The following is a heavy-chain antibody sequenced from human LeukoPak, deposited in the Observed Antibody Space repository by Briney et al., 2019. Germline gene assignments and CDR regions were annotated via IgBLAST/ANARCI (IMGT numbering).Heavy chain of an antibody. V-gene: IGHV3-23*01. Sequence: GGSLRLSCAASGFTFSSYAMTWVRQAPGKGLEWVSSISGSGDYTNYAGSVKGRFTISRDNSKNTLYLQMNSLRAEDTAVYYCARDNPPVGTYMDVWGKGTTVTVSS. CDR1: GFTFSSYA. CDR3: ARDNPPVGTYMDV. D-gene: IGHD1-14*01. CDR2: ISGSGDYT. J-gene: IGHJ6*03.